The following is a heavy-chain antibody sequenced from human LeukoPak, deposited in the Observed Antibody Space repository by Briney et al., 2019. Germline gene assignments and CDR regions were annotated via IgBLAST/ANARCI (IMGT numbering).Heavy chain of an antibody. D-gene: IGHD6-19*01. J-gene: IGHJ4*02. Sequence: GGSLRLSCAASGFTFSSYAMSWVRQAPGKGLEWVSGISGSGGSTYSAHSVKGRFTISRDNSKNPLYLQMDSLGAEDTAVYYCAKGGIARAGIVWGQGTLVTVSS. CDR3: AKGGIARAGIV. CDR1: GFTFSSYA. V-gene: IGHV3-23*01. CDR2: ISGSGGST.